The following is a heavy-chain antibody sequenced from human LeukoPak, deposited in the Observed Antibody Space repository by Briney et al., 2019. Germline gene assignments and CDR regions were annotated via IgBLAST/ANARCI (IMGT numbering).Heavy chain of an antibody. CDR2: INPNSGGT. CDR3: ARDDSSGYYPSHY. Sequence: ASVKVSCKASGYTFTGYYMHWVRQAPGQGLEWMGWINPNSGGTNYAQKFQGRVTMTRDTSISTAYMELSRLRSDDTAVYYCARDDSSGYYPSHYWGQGTLVTVSS. J-gene: IGHJ4*02. CDR1: GYTFTGYY. D-gene: IGHD3-22*01. V-gene: IGHV1-2*02.